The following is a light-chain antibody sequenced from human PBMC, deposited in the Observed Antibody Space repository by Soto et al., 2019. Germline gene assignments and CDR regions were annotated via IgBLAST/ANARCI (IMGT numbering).Light chain of an antibody. CDR3: CSYAHSDPHDYV. Sequence: QSALTQPAAVSGSPGQSITISCTGNSREGGNYKFVSWYQHHPGKAPKLMSYEGDKRPSGVSDRFSASKSGITASLTISVLQADVEAYYYCCSYAHSDPHDYVFATRTQVTVL. CDR2: EGD. CDR1: SREGGNYKF. J-gene: IGLJ1*01. V-gene: IGLV2-23*01.